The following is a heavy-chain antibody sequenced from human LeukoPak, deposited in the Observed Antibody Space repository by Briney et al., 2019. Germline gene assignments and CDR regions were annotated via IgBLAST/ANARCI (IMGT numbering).Heavy chain of an antibody. Sequence: GGSLRLSCAASGFTVNGNYMSWVRQAPGKGLEWVSVIYSDGGTYYSDYVKGRFTISRDNSKNTLYLQMNSLRAEDTAVYYCARDRSSGWYYYFDYWGQGTLVTVSS. D-gene: IGHD6-19*01. J-gene: IGHJ4*02. CDR2: IYSDGGT. CDR1: GFTVNGNY. CDR3: ARDRSSGWYYYFDY. V-gene: IGHV3-53*05.